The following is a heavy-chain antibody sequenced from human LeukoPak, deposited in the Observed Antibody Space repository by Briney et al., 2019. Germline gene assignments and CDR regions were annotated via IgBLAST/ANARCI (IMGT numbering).Heavy chain of an antibody. V-gene: IGHV4-39*01. D-gene: IGHD2-15*01. Sequence: SETLSLTCTVSGGSISSSSYYWGWIRQPPGKGLEWIGSIYYSGSTYYNPSLKSRVTISVDTSKNQFSLKLSSVTAADTAVYYCASPQAYCSGGSCHNWFDPWGQGTLVTVPS. CDR1: GGSISSSSYY. CDR2: IYYSGST. CDR3: ASPQAYCSGGSCHNWFDP. J-gene: IGHJ5*02.